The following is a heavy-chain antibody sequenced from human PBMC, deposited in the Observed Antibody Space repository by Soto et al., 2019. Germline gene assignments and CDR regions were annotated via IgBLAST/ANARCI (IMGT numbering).Heavy chain of an antibody. V-gene: IGHV3-30*03. D-gene: IGHD2-2*01. CDR1: GFTFNTYG. CDR2: ISYDDVNK. CDR3: ARSPQPTRGIHWYFDF. J-gene: IGHJ2*01. Sequence: QVQLVESRGGVVQPGRSLGLSCAASGFTFNTYGMHWVRQAPGKGLEWVAAISYDDVNKYYADSVKGRFTISRDNSKNTLYVQMNSLKPEDTAVYYCARSPQPTRGIHWYFDFWGRGILVAVSS.